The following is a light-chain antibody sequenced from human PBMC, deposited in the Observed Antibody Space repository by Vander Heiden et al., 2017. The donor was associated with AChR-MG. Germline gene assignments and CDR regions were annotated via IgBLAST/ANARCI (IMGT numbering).Light chain of an antibody. Sequence: QSVLTQPPSASGTPGRRSTISCSGSSSNVGSNTVDWYLQLPGTAPKLLIYINDQRPSGVPDRFSGSKSGTSASLAISGLQSEDEADYYCAVWDDSLNGVVFGGGTKLTGL. CDR3: AVWDDSLNGVV. J-gene: IGLJ2*01. V-gene: IGLV1-44*01. CDR2: IND. CDR1: SSNVGSNT.